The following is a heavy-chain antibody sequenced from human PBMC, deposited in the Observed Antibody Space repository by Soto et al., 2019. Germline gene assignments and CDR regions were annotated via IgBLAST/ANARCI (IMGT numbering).Heavy chain of an antibody. CDR1: GFTFSDYY. CDR3: ARMEVWLVDY. J-gene: IGHJ4*02. V-gene: IGHV3-11*01. Sequence: GGSLRLSCAASGFTFSDYYMSWIRQAPGKWLEWVSYISSSGSTIYYADSVRGRFTISRDNSKNTLSLQMNSLRAEDTAVYYSARMEVWLVDYCGQGTLVTVSS. D-gene: IGHD6-19*01. CDR2: ISSSGSTI.